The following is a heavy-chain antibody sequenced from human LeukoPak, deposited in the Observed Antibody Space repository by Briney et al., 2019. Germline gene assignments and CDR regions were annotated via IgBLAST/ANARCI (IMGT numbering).Heavy chain of an antibody. CDR2: IIPIFGTA. CDR3: ARDRAIFGVVIMSY. V-gene: IGHV1-69*06. CDR1: GGTFSSYA. Sequence: GASVKVSCKASGGTFSSYAISWVRQAPGQGLEWMGGIIPIFGTANYAQKFQGRVTITADKSTSTAYMELSSLRSEDTAVYYCARDRAIFGVVIMSYWGQGTLVTVSS. J-gene: IGHJ4*02. D-gene: IGHD3-3*01.